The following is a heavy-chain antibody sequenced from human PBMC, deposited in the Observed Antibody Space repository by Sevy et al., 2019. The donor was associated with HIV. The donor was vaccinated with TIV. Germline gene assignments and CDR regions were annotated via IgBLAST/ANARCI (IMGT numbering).Heavy chain of an antibody. CDR3: GTHCPNGVCS. CDR1: GFNFSASA. J-gene: IGHJ4*02. V-gene: IGHV3-73*01. D-gene: IGHD2-8*01. CDR2: IRTKGNNYAT. Sequence: GGSLRLSCAASGFNFSASAVHWVRRASGKGLDWVGRIRTKGNNYATAYSVPVKGRFTISRHDSKNTVYLQMNSLNIADTGVYFCGTHCPNGVCSWGQGTLVTVSS.